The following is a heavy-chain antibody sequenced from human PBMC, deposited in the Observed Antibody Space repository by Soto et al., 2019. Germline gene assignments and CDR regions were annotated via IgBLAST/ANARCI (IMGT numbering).Heavy chain of an antibody. Sequence: QVQLVESGGGVVQPGRSLRLSCAASGFTFSYYGMHWVRQAPGKGLEWVAVIWYDGSNKFYEDSVKGRFTISRDNTKNTLFLQMNSRRAEDTTVYYCARDRGSYGYYYGMDVWGQGTTVTVSS. J-gene: IGHJ6*02. CDR2: IWYDGSNK. CDR3: ARDRGSYGYYYGMDV. D-gene: IGHD5-18*01. CDR1: GFTFSYYG. V-gene: IGHV3-33*01.